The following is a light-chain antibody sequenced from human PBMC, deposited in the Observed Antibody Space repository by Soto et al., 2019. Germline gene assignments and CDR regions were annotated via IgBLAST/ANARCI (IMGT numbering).Light chain of an antibody. CDR3: CSYGGSSALTYG. Sequence: QSWLAQPASVSGSPEQSVTISCTGTSSDVGTYNLVSWYQQHPGKAPKLIIYEVAERPSGVSNRFSGSKFGNTASLTISGLLPEDEADYYCCSYGGSSALTYGVGKGTKVTVL. V-gene: IGLV2-23*02. CDR1: SSDVGTYNL. J-gene: IGLJ1*01. CDR2: EVA.